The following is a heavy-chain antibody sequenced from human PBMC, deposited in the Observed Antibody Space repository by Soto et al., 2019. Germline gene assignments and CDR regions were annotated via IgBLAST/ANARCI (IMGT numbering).Heavy chain of an antibody. CDR1: GGSFSPNY. CDR3: ARNLANVTIFGVVSDGMDV. J-gene: IGHJ6*02. Sequence: SETLSLTCRLSGGSFSPNYWGWFRQSPGKGLEWVGYIYYGGTTSYNPSLKSRVTISLETSKSHFSLRLNSVTAADTAVYYCARNLANVTIFGVVSDGMDVWGQGTTVTVSS. CDR2: IYYGGTT. V-gene: IGHV4-59*08. D-gene: IGHD3-3*01.